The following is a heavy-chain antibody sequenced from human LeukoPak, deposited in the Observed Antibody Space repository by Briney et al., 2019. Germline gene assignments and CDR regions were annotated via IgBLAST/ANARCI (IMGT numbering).Heavy chain of an antibody. CDR3: ARDGIYYYYMDV. Sequence: ASVKVSCKTSGYTFTSYDINWVRQATGQGLEWVGGMDGGSGKTAYAQKFLGRVTMTTDTSTSTAYMELRSLRSDDTAVYYCARDGIYYYYMDVWGKGTTVTVSS. CDR2: MDGGSGKT. D-gene: IGHD1-26*01. CDR1: GYTFTSYD. J-gene: IGHJ6*03. V-gene: IGHV1-8*01.